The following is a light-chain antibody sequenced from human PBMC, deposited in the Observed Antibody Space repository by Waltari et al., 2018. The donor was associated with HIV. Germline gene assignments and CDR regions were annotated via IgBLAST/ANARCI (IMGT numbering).Light chain of an antibody. V-gene: IGKV3-15*01. CDR2: GAS. CDR3: QQYNAWPL. Sequence: ELVMTQSPATLSVSPGERATLSCRASQGISSNLAWYQQKPGQVPRLLIYGASTRATGIPARFSGSGSGTEFTLTISSLQSEDFAVYYCQQYNAWPLFGQGTKLEIK. J-gene: IGKJ2*01. CDR1: QGISSN.